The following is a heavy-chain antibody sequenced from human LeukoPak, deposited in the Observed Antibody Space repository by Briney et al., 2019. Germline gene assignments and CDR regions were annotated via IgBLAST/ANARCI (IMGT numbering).Heavy chain of an antibody. CDR1: GFTISSYA. J-gene: IGHJ4*02. Sequence: PGGSLRLSCAATGFTISSYAMSWVRQPRGQGMECDSALSGNSAVTYYADSVKGRFTISRDNSQNPVYLQTNSLRVEDTAVYYCATEGPTPYFEFWGQGILVSVSS. CDR3: ATEGPTPYFEF. CDR2: LSGNSAVT. V-gene: IGHV3-23*01.